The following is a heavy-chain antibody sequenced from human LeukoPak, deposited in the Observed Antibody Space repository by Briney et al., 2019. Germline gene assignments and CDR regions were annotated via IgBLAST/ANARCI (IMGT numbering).Heavy chain of an antibody. CDR1: GGSISSGGYY. CDR3: ARGKYQLLQH. V-gene: IGHV4-31*03. Sequence: SETLSLTCTVSGGSISSGGYYWSWIRQHPGTGLEWIGYIYYSGSTYYNPSLKSRVTISVDTSKNQFSLKLSSVTAADMAVYYCARGKYQLLQHWGQGTLVTVSS. D-gene: IGHD2-2*01. J-gene: IGHJ1*01. CDR2: IYYSGST.